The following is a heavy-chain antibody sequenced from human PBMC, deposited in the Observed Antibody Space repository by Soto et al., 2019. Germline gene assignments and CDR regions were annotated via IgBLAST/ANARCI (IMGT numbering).Heavy chain of an antibody. J-gene: IGHJ4*02. CDR1: GFIFNNYW. D-gene: IGHD3-22*01. CDR3: ARDAHYDESSGYFDY. V-gene: IGHV3-7*01. CDR2: IKQDGSEK. Sequence: EVQLVESGGGLVQPGGSLRLSCAASGFIFNNYWMTWVRQAPGKGLEWVANIKQDGSEKYYVDSVKGRFTISRDNAKNSLYLQMNSLRADDTAVYYCARDAHYDESSGYFDYWGQGTLVTVSS.